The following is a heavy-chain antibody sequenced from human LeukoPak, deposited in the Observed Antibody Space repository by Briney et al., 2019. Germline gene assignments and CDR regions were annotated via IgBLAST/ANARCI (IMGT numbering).Heavy chain of an antibody. J-gene: IGHJ4*02. V-gene: IGHV3-23*01. D-gene: IGHD3-3*01. CDR3: AKPYYDFWSGYYRSFDY. Sequence: GGSLRLSCAASGFTFSSYAMSWVRQAPGKGLEWVSDISGSGGSTYYADSVKGRFTISRDNSKNTLYLQMNSLRAEDTAVYYCAKPYYDFWSGYYRSFDYWGQGTLVTVSS. CDR2: ISGSGGST. CDR1: GFTFSSYA.